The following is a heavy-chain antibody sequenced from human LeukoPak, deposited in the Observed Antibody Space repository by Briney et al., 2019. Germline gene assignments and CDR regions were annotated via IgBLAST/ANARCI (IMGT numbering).Heavy chain of an antibody. Sequence: PSETLSLTCAVYGGSFSGYYWSWIRQPPGKGLEWIGEINHSGSTNYNPSLKSRVTISVDTSKNQFSLKLSSVTAADTAVYYCARGGLIVVVPAATNYYYYYGMDVWGQGTTVTVSS. CDR1: GGSFSGYY. CDR3: ARGGLIVVVPAATNYYYYYGMDV. CDR2: INHSGST. D-gene: IGHD2-2*01. V-gene: IGHV4-34*01. J-gene: IGHJ6*02.